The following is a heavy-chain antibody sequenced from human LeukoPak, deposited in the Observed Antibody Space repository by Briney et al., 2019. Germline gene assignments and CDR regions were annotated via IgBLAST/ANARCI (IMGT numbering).Heavy chain of an antibody. CDR2: IKSKTDGETT. CDR1: GFIFSNAW. V-gene: IGHV3-15*01. J-gene: IGHJ4*02. D-gene: IGHD2-15*01. CDR3: TTAPHSWWFRL. Sequence: GGSLRLSCAASGFIFSNAWMSWVRQAPGKGLEWIGRIKSKTDGETTDYAAPVKGRFTISRDDTKNTLYLQMNSLKTEDTAVYYCTTAPHSWWFRLWGQGTLVTVSS.